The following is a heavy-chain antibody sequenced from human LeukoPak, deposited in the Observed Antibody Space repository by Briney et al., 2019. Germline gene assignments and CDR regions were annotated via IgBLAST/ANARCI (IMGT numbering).Heavy chain of an antibody. D-gene: IGHD5-18*01. J-gene: IGHJ4*02. CDR2: ISYDGSYE. CDR3: AKDRGYSYGYSLDS. V-gene: IGHV3-30*18. CDR1: GFTFSSYA. Sequence: GGSLRLSCAASGFTFSSYAMHWVRQAPGKALEWVALISYDGSYEYYADSVKGRFTISRDNSKNTLYLQVNSLRPEDTAVYYCAKDRGYSYGYSLDSWGQGTLATVSS.